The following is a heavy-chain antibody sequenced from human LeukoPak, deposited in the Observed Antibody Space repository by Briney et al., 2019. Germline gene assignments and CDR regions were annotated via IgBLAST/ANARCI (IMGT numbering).Heavy chain of an antibody. Sequence: PSETLSLTCTVSGGSISSSSYYWGWGRQPPGRGREWIGSIYYSGRTYYNPTLKSQVTISEDTAKNQFSLTLSSVPAAHTAVYYCARGRGYYYDSRRVFDIWGQATMVTVSS. D-gene: IGHD3-22*01. V-gene: IGHV4-39*01. CDR3: ARGRGYYYDSRRVFDI. CDR1: GGSISSSSYY. CDR2: IYYSGRT. J-gene: IGHJ3*02.